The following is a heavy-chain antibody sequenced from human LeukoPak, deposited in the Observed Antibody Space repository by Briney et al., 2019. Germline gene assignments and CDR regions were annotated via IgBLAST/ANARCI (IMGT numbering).Heavy chain of an antibody. CDR1: GYTFTSYW. CDR2: IYPGDSDT. D-gene: IGHD2-2*01. V-gene: IGHV5-51*01. Sequence: GESLKISCKGSGYTFTSYWIGWVRQMPGKGLEWMGIIYPGDSDTSYSPSFQGQVAISADKSISTAYLQWSSLKASDTAMYYCATRVGYCSSTSCSNQDYYYYYYMDVWGKGTTVTVSS. J-gene: IGHJ6*03. CDR3: ATRVGYCSSTSCSNQDYYYYYYMDV.